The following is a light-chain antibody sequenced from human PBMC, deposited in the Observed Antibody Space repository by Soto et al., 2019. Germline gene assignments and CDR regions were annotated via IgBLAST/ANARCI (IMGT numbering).Light chain of an antibody. V-gene: IGLV2-14*03. J-gene: IGLJ1*01. CDR3: ISYTTISTYV. CDR1: SSDVGSYNY. Sequence: SVLTQPASVSGSPGQSIAISCTGTSSDVGSYNYVSWYQHHPGKAPKVMIYDVSSRPSGVSNRFSGSKSGNTASLTISGLQAEDEADYYCISYTTISTYVFGTGT. CDR2: DVS.